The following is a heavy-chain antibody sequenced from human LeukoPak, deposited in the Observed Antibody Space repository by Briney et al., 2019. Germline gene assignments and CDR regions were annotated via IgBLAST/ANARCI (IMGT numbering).Heavy chain of an antibody. Sequence: SQTLSLTCTVSGGSISSGSYYWSWIRQPAGKGLEWIGRIYTSGSTNYNPSLKSRVTISVDTSKNQFSLKLSSVTAADTAVYYCARGRRIYYYMDVWGKGTTVTVSS. CDR3: ARGRRIYYYMDV. CDR1: GGSISSGSYY. J-gene: IGHJ6*03. CDR2: IYTSGST. V-gene: IGHV4-61*02.